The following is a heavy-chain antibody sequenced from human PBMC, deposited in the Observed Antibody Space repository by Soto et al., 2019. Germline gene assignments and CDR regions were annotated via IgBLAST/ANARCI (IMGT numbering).Heavy chain of an antibody. CDR1: GGTFSSYA. CDR2: IIPIFGTA. V-gene: IGHV1-69*13. Sequence: SVKVSCKASGGTFSSYAISWVRQAPGQGLEWMGGIIPIFGTANYAQKFQGRVTITADESTSTAYMELSSLRSEDTAVYYCAREDYYYDSSGYYYYYYGMDVWGQGTTVTVSS. J-gene: IGHJ6*02. D-gene: IGHD3-22*01. CDR3: AREDYYYDSSGYYYYYYGMDV.